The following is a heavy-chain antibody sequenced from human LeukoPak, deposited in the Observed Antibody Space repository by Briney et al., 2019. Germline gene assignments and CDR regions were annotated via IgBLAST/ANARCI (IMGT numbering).Heavy chain of an antibody. CDR2: IGGGSGST. V-gene: IGHV3-23*01. Sequence: PGGSLRLSCAVSGFTFSSYAMTWVRQAPGKGLDWVSGIGGGSGSTYYSDSVKGRFTVSRDTSKNTLYLQMNSLRVEDTAVYYCARDGVATKDWHPCRWGQRTLVTVSS. CDR3: ARDGVATKDWHPCR. CDR1: GFTFSSYA. D-gene: IGHD5-24*01. J-gene: IGHJ4*02.